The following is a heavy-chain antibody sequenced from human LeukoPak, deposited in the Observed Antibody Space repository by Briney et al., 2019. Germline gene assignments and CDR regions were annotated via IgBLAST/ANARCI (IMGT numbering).Heavy chain of an antibody. D-gene: IGHD5-12*01. V-gene: IGHV3-7*01. CDR3: ARRVGKWLRFNYFDY. Sequence: GVSLRLSCGASGFPFSSYRMSWVRRAPGKGLEGVANIKQDGSEKYYGDSVKGRFTIARYNAKNSLYPQMNSLRAEDTAVYYCARRVGKWLRFNYFDYWGQGTLVTVSS. J-gene: IGHJ4*02. CDR2: IKQDGSEK. CDR1: GFPFSSYR.